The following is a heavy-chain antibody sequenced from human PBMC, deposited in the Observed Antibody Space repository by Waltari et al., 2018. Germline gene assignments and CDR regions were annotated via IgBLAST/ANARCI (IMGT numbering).Heavy chain of an antibody. V-gene: IGHV1-69-2*01. CDR2: VDPEDGET. J-gene: IGHJ6*03. CDR3: VTTGTNPSLLTYYYYYMDV. D-gene: IGHD1-1*01. CDR1: GYTFTDYY. Sequence: EVQLVQSGAEVKKPGATVKISCKVSGYTFTDYYMHWVQQAPGKGLEWMGLVDPEDGETIYAEKFQGRVTITADTSTDTAYMELSSLRSEDTAVYYCVTTGTNPSLLTYYYYYMDVWGKGTTVTVSS.